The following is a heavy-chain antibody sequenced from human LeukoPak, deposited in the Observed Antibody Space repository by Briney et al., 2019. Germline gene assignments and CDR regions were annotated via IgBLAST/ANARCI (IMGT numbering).Heavy chain of an antibody. CDR2: ISSSGSTI. J-gene: IGHJ6*04. D-gene: IGHD3-10*02. CDR3: AELGITMNGGV. CDR1: GFTFSSYE. Sequence: GGSLRLSCAASGFTFSSYEMNWVRQAPGKGLEWVSYISSSGSTIYYADSVKGRFTISRDNAKNSLYLQMNSLRAEDTAVYYCAELGITMNGGVWGKGTTVTISS. V-gene: IGHV3-48*03.